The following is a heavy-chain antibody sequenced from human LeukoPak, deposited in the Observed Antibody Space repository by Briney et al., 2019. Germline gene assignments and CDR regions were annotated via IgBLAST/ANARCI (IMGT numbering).Heavy chain of an antibody. CDR3: AKTTTVISRYFDY. CDR2: ISGSGGST. Sequence: GGSLRLSCAASGFTFSSYAMSWVRQAPGKGLEWVSAISGSGGSTYYADSVKDRFTISRDNSKNTLYLQMNSLRAEDTAVYYCAKTTTVISRYFDYWGQGTLVTVSS. V-gene: IGHV3-23*01. J-gene: IGHJ4*02. D-gene: IGHD4-11*01. CDR1: GFTFSSYA.